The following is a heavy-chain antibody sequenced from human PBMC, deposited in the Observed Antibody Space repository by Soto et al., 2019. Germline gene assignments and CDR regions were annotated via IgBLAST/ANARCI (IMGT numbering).Heavy chain of an antibody. CDR2: ISSSSSYI. V-gene: IGHV3-21*01. CDR1: GFTFSSYS. CDR3: ARDYRGEGDSSGYYPFDY. D-gene: IGHD3-22*01. Sequence: EVQLVESGGGLVKPGGSLRLSCAASGFTFSSYSMNWVRQAPGKGLEWVSSISSSSSYIYYADSVKGRFTISRDNAKNSLYLQMNSLRAEDTAVYYCARDYRGEGDSSGYYPFDYWGQGTLVTVSS. J-gene: IGHJ4*02.